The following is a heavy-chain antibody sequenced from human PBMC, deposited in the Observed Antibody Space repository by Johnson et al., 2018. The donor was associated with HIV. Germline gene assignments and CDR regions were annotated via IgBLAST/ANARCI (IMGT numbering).Heavy chain of an antibody. CDR2: IKQDGSEK. D-gene: IGHD3-16*02. V-gene: IGHV3-7*01. CDR3: ARDYLDAFDI. J-gene: IGHJ3*02. CDR1: GFTFSSYW. Sequence: EVQLMESGGGLVQPGGSLRLSCAASGFTFSSYWMSWVRQAPVKGLGWVANIKQDGSEKYYVDSVKGRFTISRDNAKNALYLQMNSLRAEDTAVYYCARDYLDAFDIWGQGTMVTVSS.